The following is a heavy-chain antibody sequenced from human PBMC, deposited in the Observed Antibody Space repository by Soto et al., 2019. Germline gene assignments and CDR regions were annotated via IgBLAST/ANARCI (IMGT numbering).Heavy chain of an antibody. CDR2: ISGSGGST. Sequence: GGSLRLSCAASGFTFSSYAMSWVRQAPGKGLEWVSAISGSGGSTYYADSVKGRFTISRDNSKNTLYLQMNSLRAEDTAVYYCAKEKVDIVVVVAANLLCAFDIWGQGTMVTVSS. J-gene: IGHJ3*02. V-gene: IGHV3-23*01. CDR3: AKEKVDIVVVVAANLLCAFDI. D-gene: IGHD2-15*01. CDR1: GFTFSSYA.